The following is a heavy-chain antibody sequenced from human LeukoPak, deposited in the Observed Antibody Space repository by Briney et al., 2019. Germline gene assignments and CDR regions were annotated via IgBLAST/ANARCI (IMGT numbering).Heavy chain of an antibody. V-gene: IGHV3-20*04. CDR3: ARGRGSSGYYYHFDY. CDR1: GFTFDDYG. J-gene: IGHJ4*02. CDR2: INWNGGST. Sequence: GGSLRLSCAASGFTFDDYGMSWVRQAPGKGLEWVSGINWNGGSTGYADSVKGRFTISRDNAKNSLYLQMNSLRAEDTALYYCARGRGSSGYYYHFDYWGQGTLVTVSS. D-gene: IGHD3-22*01.